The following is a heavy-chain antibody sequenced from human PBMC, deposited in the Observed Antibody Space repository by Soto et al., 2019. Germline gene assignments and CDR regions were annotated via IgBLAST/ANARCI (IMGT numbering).Heavy chain of an antibody. CDR3: TKDILAGGADV. J-gene: IGHJ6*02. V-gene: IGHV3-9*01. Sequence: VQLAESGGGLVQPGESLRLSCVGSGIMIKDYAMHWVRQVPGRGLEWVAGIYWDGGGVDYADSVKGRFTTSRDNGKNSLYLEMNSLRVDDTAVYYCTKDILAGGADVWGQGTSVTVSS. CDR2: IYWDGGGV. CDR1: GIMIKDYA. D-gene: IGHD3-3*02.